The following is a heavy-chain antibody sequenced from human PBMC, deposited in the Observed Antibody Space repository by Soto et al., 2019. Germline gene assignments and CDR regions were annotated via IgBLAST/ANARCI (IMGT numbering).Heavy chain of an antibody. V-gene: IGHV4-39*01. CDR3: AGGDYYHSSGYYFYYYTMDV. Sequence: QLHLQESGPGLVKPSETLSLTCTVSGGSISSSTYFWGWIRQPPGKGLEWIGNVYYGGTTYYNPSLKSRVTISVETSTGQFSLKRSSVTAADTAVYYCAGGDYYHSSGYYFYYYTMDVWGQGTTVTVSS. D-gene: IGHD3-22*01. CDR1: GGSISSSTYF. CDR2: VYYGGTT. J-gene: IGHJ6*02.